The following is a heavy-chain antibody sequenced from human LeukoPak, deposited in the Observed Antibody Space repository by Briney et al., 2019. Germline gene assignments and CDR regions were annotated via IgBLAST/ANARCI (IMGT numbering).Heavy chain of an antibody. CDR2: ISGSGGST. J-gene: IGHJ5*02. V-gene: IGHV3-23*01. CDR3: AKSAVVVVIRWMQFDP. CDR1: GFTFSSYA. Sequence: PGGSLRLSCAASGFTFSSYAMSWVRQAPGKGLEWVSAISGSGGSTYYADSVKGRFTISRDNSKNTLYLQMNSLRAEDTAVYYCAKSAVVVVIRWMQFDPWGQGTLVTVSS. D-gene: IGHD2-15*01.